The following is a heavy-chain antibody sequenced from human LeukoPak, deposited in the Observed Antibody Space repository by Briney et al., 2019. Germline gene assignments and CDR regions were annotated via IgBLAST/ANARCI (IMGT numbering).Heavy chain of an antibody. CDR1: GFTLSSYA. CDR3: ARRRDLYSGSYYPFDY. D-gene: IGHD1-26*01. Sequence: GGSLRLSCAASGFTLSSYAMSWVRQGPGKGLEWVSAISVSGNTYHADSVKGRFTISRDSYKNTLYLQMNSLRAEDAAVYYCARRRDLYSGSYYPFDYWGQGTLVTVSS. V-gene: IGHV3-23*01. J-gene: IGHJ4*02. CDR2: ISVSGNT.